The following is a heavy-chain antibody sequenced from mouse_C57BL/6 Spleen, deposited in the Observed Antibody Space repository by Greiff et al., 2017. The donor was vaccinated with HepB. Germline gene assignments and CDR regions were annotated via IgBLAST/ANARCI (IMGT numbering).Heavy chain of an antibody. V-gene: IGHV1-55*01. D-gene: IGHD1-1*01. Sequence: QVQLQQPGAELVKPGASVKMSCKASGYTFTSYWITWVKQRPGQGLEWIGDIYPGSGSTNYNEKFKSKATLTVDTSSSTAYMQRSSLTSEDSAVYYCARGYYGSSYQFAYWGQGTLVTVSA. J-gene: IGHJ3*01. CDR1: GYTFTSYW. CDR2: IYPGSGST. CDR3: ARGYYGSSYQFAY.